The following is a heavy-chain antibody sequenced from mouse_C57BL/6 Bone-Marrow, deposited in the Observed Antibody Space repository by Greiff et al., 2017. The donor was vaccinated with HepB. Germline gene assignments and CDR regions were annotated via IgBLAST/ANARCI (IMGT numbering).Heavy chain of an antibody. CDR1: GYTFTSYW. CDR2: IHPSDSDT. J-gene: IGHJ3*01. Sequence: VQLQQPGAELVKPGASVKVSCKASGYTFTSYWMHWVKQRPGQGLEWIGRIHPSDSDTNYNQKFKGKATLTVDKSSSTAYMQLSSLTSEDSAVYFCARHYYSAWFAYWGQGTLVTVSA. D-gene: IGHD1-2*01. CDR3: ARHYYSAWFAY. V-gene: IGHV1-74*01.